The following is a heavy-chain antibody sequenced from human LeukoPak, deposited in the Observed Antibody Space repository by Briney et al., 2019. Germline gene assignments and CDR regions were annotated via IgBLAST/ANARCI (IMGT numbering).Heavy chain of an antibody. CDR1: GGSFSGYY. CDR2: INHSGST. V-gene: IGHV4-34*01. J-gene: IGHJ4*02. D-gene: IGHD3-16*01. CDR3: ARSGSGMGFTFGGVINY. Sequence: SETLSLICAVYGGSFSGYYWSWTRQPPGKGLEWIGEINHSGSTNYNPSLKSRVTISVDTSKNQFSLKLSSVTAADTAVYYCARSGSGMGFTFGGVINYWGQGTLVTVSS.